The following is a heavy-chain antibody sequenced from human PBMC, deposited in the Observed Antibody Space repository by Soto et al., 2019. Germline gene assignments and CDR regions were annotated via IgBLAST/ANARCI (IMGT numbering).Heavy chain of an antibody. CDR1: GFTFSSYG. Sequence: GGSLILSCAASGFTFSSYGMHWVRPAPGKGLEWVAVISYDGSNKYYADSVKGRFTISRDNSKNTLYLQMNSLRAEDTAVYYCAKVSAAGARATYFDYWGQGTLVTVSS. CDR3: AKVSAAGARATYFDY. D-gene: IGHD6-13*01. V-gene: IGHV3-30*18. J-gene: IGHJ4*02. CDR2: ISYDGSNK.